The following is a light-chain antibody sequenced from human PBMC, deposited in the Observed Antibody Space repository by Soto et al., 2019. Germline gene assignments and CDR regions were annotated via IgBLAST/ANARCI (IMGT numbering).Light chain of an antibody. CDR3: QQYHNWWT. J-gene: IGKJ1*01. Sequence: EIVMTQSPATLSVSPGDRATLSCRASQSVSSTLAWYQQKPGQPPRLLIYGAYIRATGIPARFSGSGSGTEFTLTISSLQSEDFAVYYCQQYHNWWTFGQGTKVDI. V-gene: IGKV3-15*01. CDR2: GAY. CDR1: QSVSST.